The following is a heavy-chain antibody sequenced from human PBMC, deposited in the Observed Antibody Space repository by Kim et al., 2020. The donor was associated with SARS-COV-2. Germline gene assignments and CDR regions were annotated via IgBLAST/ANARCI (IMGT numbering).Heavy chain of an antibody. Sequence: GGSLRLSCAASGFTFSSYAMSWVRQAPGKGLEWVSSISGSGGSTYYADSVKGRFTISRDNSKNTLYLQMNSLRAEDTAVYYCAETQCRLRGSGCGQGTLVTVSS. CDR3: AETQCRLRGSG. D-gene: IGHD5-12*01. CDR2: ISGSGGST. J-gene: IGHJ4*02. CDR1: GFTFSSYA. V-gene: IGHV3-23*01.